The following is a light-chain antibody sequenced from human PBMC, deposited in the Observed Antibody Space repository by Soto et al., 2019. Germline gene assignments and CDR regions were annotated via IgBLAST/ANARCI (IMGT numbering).Light chain of an antibody. CDR2: EGS. V-gene: IGLV2-23*01. Sequence: QSALTQPASVSGSPGQSITISCTGTSSDVGSYNLVSWYQQHPGKAPKLMIYEGSKRPSGVSNRFSGSKSGNTASLTISGLHAEDEADYYCCSYAGSSYVFGTGTKVTV. CDR1: SSDVGSYNL. CDR3: CSYAGSSYV. J-gene: IGLJ1*01.